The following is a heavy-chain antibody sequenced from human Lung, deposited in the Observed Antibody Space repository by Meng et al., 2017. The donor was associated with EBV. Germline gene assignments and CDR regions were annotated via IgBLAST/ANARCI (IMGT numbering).Heavy chain of an antibody. D-gene: IGHD5-18*01. CDR3: ARDRVQLWFS. CDR1: GFTFSSYA. Sequence: QVQLVESGGGVVQPGSALRLSCAASGFTFSSYAMHWVRQAPGKGLEWVAVISYDGSNKYYADSVKGRFTISRDNSKNTLYLQMNSLRAEDTAVYYCARDRVQLWFSWGQGTLVTVSS. J-gene: IGHJ5*02. CDR2: ISYDGSNK. V-gene: IGHV3-30-3*01.